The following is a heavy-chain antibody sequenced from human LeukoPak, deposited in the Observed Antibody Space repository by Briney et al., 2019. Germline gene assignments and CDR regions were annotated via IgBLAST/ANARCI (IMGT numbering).Heavy chain of an antibody. V-gene: IGHV3-23*01. CDR2: ISGSGGST. D-gene: IGHD4-23*01. CDR3: AKDFLGYDYGGNSGFSAFDI. J-gene: IGHJ3*02. Sequence: GGSLRLSCAASGFTFSSYAMSWVRQAPGKGLEWVSAISGSGGSTYYADSVKGRFTISRDNSKNTLYLQMNSLRAEDTAVYYCAKDFLGYDYGGNSGFSAFDIWGQGTMVTVSS. CDR1: GFTFSSYA.